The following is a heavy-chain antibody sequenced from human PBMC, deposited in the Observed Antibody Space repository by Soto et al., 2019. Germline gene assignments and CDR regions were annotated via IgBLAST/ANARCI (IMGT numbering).Heavy chain of an antibody. CDR1: GFTFSSYW. CDR2: IKQDGSEK. V-gene: IGHV3-7*05. CDR3: ARVGSYYYGSGSYPHYFDY. J-gene: IGHJ4*02. Sequence: PGGSLRLSCAASGFTFSSYWMSWVRQAPGKGLEWVANIKQDGSEKYYVDSVKGRFTISRDNAKNSLYLQMNSLRAEDTAVYYCARVGSYYYGSGSYPHYFDYWGQGTLVTVSS. D-gene: IGHD3-10*01.